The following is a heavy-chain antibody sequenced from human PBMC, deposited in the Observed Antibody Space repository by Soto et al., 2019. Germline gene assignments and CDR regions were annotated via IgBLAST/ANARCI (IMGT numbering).Heavy chain of an antibody. CDR2: IYYSGST. D-gene: IGHD3-3*01. CDR3: ARGGHDFWSGYFLL. CDR1: GGSISSYY. J-gene: IGHJ4*02. Sequence: LSLTCTVSGGSISSYYWSWIRQPPGKGLEWIGYIYYSGSTNYNPSLKSRVTISVDTSKNQFSLKLSSVTAADTAVYYCARGGHDFWSGYFLLWGQGTLVTVSS. V-gene: IGHV4-59*01.